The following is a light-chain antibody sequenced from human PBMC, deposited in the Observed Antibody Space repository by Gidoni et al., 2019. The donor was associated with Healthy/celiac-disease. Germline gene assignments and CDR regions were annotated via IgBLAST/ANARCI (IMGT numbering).Light chain of an antibody. CDR2: GAS. J-gene: IGKJ3*01. Sequence: DIVLTQSPGTLPLSPGERATLSCRASQSVSSSYLAWYQQKPGQAPRLLIYGASSRATGIPDRFSGSGSGTDFTLTISRLEPEDFAVYYCQQYGSSPLFTFGPGTKVDIK. V-gene: IGKV3-20*01. CDR1: QSVSSSY. CDR3: QQYGSSPLFT.